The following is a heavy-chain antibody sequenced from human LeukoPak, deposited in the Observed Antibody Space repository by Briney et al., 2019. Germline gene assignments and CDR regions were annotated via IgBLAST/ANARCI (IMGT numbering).Heavy chain of an antibody. Sequence: GASVKVSCKASGYTFSSYGINWVRQAPGQGLEWMGWISASNGDTDYAQKVQGRVTMTTDTSTSTAYMELRSLRSDDTAVYHCARGGYCSGGSCYSRLMCDFWGQGTLVTVSS. V-gene: IGHV1-18*01. CDR2: ISASNGDT. CDR3: ARGGYCSGGSCYSRLMCDF. CDR1: GYTFSSYG. J-gene: IGHJ4*02. D-gene: IGHD2-15*01.